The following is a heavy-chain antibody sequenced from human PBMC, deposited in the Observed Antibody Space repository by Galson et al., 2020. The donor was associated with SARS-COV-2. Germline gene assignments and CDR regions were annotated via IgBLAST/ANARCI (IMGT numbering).Heavy chain of an antibody. CDR1: GGSSSIER. Sequence: SETLSLTCAAFGGSSSIERWTWVRQPPGKGLEWIGDIHHSGHTNYNPSLKNRLTLSLDNSKIQFSLKLNSVTSTDTAVYYCARGSPMGIGNGYLPDVFNIWGHGTMVTVSS. D-gene: IGHD3-22*01. CDR3: ARGSPMGIGNGYLPDVFNI. J-gene: IGHJ3*02. CDR2: IHHSGHT. V-gene: IGHV4-4*02.